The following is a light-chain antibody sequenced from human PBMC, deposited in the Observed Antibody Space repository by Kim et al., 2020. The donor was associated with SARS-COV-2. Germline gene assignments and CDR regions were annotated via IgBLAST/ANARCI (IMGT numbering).Light chain of an antibody. CDR3: CSYAGSYTEV. CDR1: SSDVGGYNY. J-gene: IGLJ2*01. V-gene: IGLV2-11*01. Sequence: GPAVTTPCTGTSSDVGGYNYVSWYQQHPGKAPKLMIYDVSKRPSGVPDRFSGSKSGNTASLTISGLQGEDEADYYCCSYAGSYTEVFGGGTQLTVL. CDR2: DVS.